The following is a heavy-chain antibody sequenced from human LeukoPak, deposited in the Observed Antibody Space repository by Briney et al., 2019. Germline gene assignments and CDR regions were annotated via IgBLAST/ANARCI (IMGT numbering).Heavy chain of an antibody. CDR2: INPDGSIK. CDR1: GFTFSSYG. CDR3: ARAVDVADY. D-gene: IGHD3-16*01. V-gene: IGHV3-7*01. Sequence: PGRSLRLSCAASGFTFSSYGMHWVRQAPGKGLEWVANINPDGSIKFHADSVRGRFSISRDNARNSVYLQMNSLRGEDTAVYYCARAVDVADYWGQGTLVAVSS. J-gene: IGHJ4*02.